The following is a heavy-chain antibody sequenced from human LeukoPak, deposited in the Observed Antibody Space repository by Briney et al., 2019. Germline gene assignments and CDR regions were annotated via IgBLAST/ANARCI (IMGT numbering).Heavy chain of an antibody. Sequence: ASVEISCKTSGYTFTSYNMHWVRQAPGQGLEWMGWINPNSGGTNYAQKFQGRVTMTRDTSISTAYMELSRLRSDDTAVYYCARGGAWGRPLGDQLLIYWGQGTLVTVSS. J-gene: IGHJ4*02. V-gene: IGHV1-2*02. D-gene: IGHD2-2*01. CDR1: GYTFTSYN. CDR2: INPNSGGT. CDR3: ARGGAWGRPLGDQLLIY.